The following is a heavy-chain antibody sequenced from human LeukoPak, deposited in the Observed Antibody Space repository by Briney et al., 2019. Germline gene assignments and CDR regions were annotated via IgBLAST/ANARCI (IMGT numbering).Heavy chain of an antibody. D-gene: IGHD3-3*02. Sequence: GGSLRLSCAASGFPFSSYGMHWVRQAPGKGLEWVAFIAYDGNNRYYADSVKGRHTLSRDNSKNTLYLQMDSLRAEDTAVYYCARHFYLTHVHAFDILGQGTMVTVSS. CDR2: IAYDGNNR. V-gene: IGHV3-30*03. CDR1: GFPFSSYG. CDR3: ARHFYLTHVHAFDI. J-gene: IGHJ3*02.